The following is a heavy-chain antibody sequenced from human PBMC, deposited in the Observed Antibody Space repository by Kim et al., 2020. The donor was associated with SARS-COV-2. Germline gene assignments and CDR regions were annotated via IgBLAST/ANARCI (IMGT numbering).Heavy chain of an antibody. CDR3: ARESRHYYDSSGYYGY. D-gene: IGHD3-22*01. V-gene: IGHV1-3*01. Sequence: KFQGRVTITRDTSASTAYMELSSLRSEDTAVYYCARESRHYYDSSGYYGYWGQGTLVTVSS. J-gene: IGHJ4*02.